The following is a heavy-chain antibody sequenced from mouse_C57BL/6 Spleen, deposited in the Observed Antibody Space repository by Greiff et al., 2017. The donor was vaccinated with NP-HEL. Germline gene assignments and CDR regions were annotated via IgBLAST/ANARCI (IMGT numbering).Heavy chain of an antibody. V-gene: IGHV14-1*01. CDR1: GFNIKDYY. CDR3: TRGNSQAWFAY. J-gene: IGHJ3*01. CDR2: IDPEDGDT. D-gene: IGHD2-1*01. Sequence: EVQGVESGAELVRPGASVKLSCTASGFNIKDYYMHWVKQRPEQGLEWIGRIDPEDGDTEYAPKFQGKATMTADTSSNTAYLQLSSLTSEDTAVYYCTRGNSQAWFAYWGQGTLVTVSA.